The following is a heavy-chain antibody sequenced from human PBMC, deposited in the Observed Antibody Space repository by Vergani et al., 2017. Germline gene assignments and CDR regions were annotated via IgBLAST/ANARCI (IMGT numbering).Heavy chain of an antibody. V-gene: IGHV4-34*01. CDR1: GGSFSGYY. D-gene: IGHD3-3*01. J-gene: IGHJ6*03. Sequence: QVQLQQWGAGLLKPSETLSLTCAVYGGSFSGYYWSWIRQPPGTGLEWIGEINHSGSTNYNPSLKSRVTISVDTSKNQFSLKLSYVTAADTAVYYCTTDITIFGAGYYSKRYYYMDVWGKGTTVTVSS. CDR3: TTDITIFGAGYYSKRYYYMDV. CDR2: INHSGST.